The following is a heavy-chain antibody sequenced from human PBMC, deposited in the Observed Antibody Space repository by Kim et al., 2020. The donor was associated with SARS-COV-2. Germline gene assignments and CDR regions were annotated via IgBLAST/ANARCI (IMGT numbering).Heavy chain of an antibody. CDR2: IYYNGST. CDR3: ARHERLRWLVHYFDY. J-gene: IGHJ4*02. Sequence: SETLSLTCTVSGASITFDYWSWIRQPPGKGLEWIGYIYYNGSTNYNPSLKSRVTISVDTSNNQFSLRLSSVTAADTAVYYCARHERLRWLVHYFDYWGQGALVTVSS. D-gene: IGHD6-19*01. CDR1: GASITFDY. V-gene: IGHV4-59*08.